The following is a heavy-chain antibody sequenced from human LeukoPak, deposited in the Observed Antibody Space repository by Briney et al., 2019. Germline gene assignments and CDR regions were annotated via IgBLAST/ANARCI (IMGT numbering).Heavy chain of an antibody. Sequence: GGSLRLSCAASGFTFSDYYMSWIRQAPGKGLEWVSFIGSRGNTIYYADSVKGRFTISRDNSKNSLFLQMNSLRAEDTAVYYCVREYSNLDYWGQGTLVTVSS. CDR3: VREYSNLDY. V-gene: IGHV3-11*01. CDR1: GFTFSDYY. D-gene: IGHD2-15*01. CDR2: IGSRGNTI. J-gene: IGHJ4*02.